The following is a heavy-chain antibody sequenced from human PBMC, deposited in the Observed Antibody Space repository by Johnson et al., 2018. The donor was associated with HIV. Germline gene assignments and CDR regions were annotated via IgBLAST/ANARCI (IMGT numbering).Heavy chain of an antibody. D-gene: IGHD1-26*01. CDR3: AKTYSGSNRDAFDI. Sequence: QVQLVESGGGVVQPGRSLRLSCAASGFTFSSYGMHWVRQAPGKGLEWVAVIWYDGSHKYSADYVKGRFTISRDNSKNTLYLQMESLRVEDTAVYYCAKTYSGSNRDAFDIWGQGTMVTVSS. CDR2: IWYDGSHK. J-gene: IGHJ3*02. V-gene: IGHV3-33*06. CDR1: GFTFSSYG.